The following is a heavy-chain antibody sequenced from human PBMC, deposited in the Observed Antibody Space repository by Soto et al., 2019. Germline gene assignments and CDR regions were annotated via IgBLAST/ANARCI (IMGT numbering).Heavy chain of an antibody. D-gene: IGHD2-15*01. CDR3: AREGYCSGGSCYSHPQENWFDP. CDR1: GFTFSSYW. CDR2: IKQDGSEK. V-gene: IGHV3-7*01. Sequence: GGSLRLSCAASGFTFSSYWMSWVRQAPGKGLEWVANIKQDGSEKYYVDSVKGRFTISRDNAKNSLYLQMNSLRAEDTAVYYCAREGYCSGGSCYSHPQENWFDPWGQGTLVTVS. J-gene: IGHJ5*02.